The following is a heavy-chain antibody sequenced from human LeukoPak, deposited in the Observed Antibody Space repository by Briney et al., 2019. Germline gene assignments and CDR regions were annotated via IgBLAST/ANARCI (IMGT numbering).Heavy chain of an antibody. J-gene: IGHJ4*02. V-gene: IGHV3-23*01. CDR2: ISGSGGST. CDR3: ANLSLLWFEELGTNDY. Sequence: GGSLRLSCAASGFTFSSDAMSWIRQAPGKGLDLVSAISGSGGSTYYADSVKGRFTISRDNSKNTLYLQMNSLRAEDTAVYYCANLSLLWFEELGTNDYWGQGTLVTVSS. CDR1: GFTFSSDA. D-gene: IGHD3-10*01.